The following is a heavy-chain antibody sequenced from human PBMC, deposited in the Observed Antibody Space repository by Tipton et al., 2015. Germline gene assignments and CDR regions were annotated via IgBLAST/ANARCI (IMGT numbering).Heavy chain of an antibody. CDR2: INPYSGDT. Sequence: QSGPEVKKPEASVKVSCKVSGYTFTDFYIHWVRQAPGQGLEWMGWINPYSGDTRYPQDFRGRVTITRDTSISTVYMELSRLRSDDTAVYFCARVQREGRYFGSSDYSPGMAYWGQGTLVTVSS. V-gene: IGHV1-2*02. CDR3: ARVQREGRYFGSSDYSPGMAY. CDR1: GYTFTDFY. J-gene: IGHJ4*02. D-gene: IGHD3-22*01.